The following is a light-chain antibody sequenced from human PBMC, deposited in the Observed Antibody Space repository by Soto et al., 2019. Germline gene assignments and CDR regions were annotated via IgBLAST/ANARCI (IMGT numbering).Light chain of an antibody. CDR2: AAS. Sequence: DIQMTQSPSSLSASVGDRVTITCRASQTISNYLNWYQQKPGKAPSLLIYAASSLQSGVPSRFSGSGSGTDFTLTISSLQPEDFATYYCQQSYSTLALSFGGGTKVELK. CDR1: QTISNY. CDR3: QQSYSTLALS. J-gene: IGKJ4*01. V-gene: IGKV1-39*01.